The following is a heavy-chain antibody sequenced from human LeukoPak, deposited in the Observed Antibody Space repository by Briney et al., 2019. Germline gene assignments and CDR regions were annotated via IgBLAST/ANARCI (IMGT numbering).Heavy chain of an antibody. CDR1: GGSISSYY. CDR3: ASATYDFWSGYYLPFDY. J-gene: IGHJ4*02. V-gene: IGHV4-34*01. Sequence: SETLSLTCTVSGGSISSYYWSWIRQPPGKGLEWIGEINHSGSTNYNPSLKSRVTISVDTSKNQFSLKLSSVTAADTAVYYCASATYDFWSGYYLPFDYWGQGTLVTVSS. D-gene: IGHD3-3*01. CDR2: INHSGST.